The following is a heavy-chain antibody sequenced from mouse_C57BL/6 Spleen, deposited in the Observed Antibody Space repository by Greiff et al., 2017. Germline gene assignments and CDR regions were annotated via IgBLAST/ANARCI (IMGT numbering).Heavy chain of an antibody. J-gene: IGHJ2*01. D-gene: IGHD1-1*01. CDR1: GFTFSSYG. Sequence: EVQLVESGGDLVKPGGSLKLSCAASGFTFSSYGMSWVRQTPDKRLEWVATISSGGSYTYYPDSVKGRFTIARDNAKNTLYLQMSSLKSEDTAMYYCARHEDYYGSSSFYYFDYWGQGTTLTVSS. V-gene: IGHV5-6*01. CDR2: ISSGGSYT. CDR3: ARHEDYYGSSSFYYFDY.